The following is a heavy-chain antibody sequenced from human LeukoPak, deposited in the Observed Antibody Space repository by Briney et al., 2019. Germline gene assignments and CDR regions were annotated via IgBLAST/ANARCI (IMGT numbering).Heavy chain of an antibody. CDR2: ISLSGGT. CDR1: GGSISSGDYY. Sequence: PSETLSLTCTVSGGSISSGDYYWSWIRKRSGQGLEWIGYISLSGGTYYNPSLKSRASISLDTSRNQFSLKLSSVGAADTAVYYCARDFQGGPNDPWGQGTLVTVSS. J-gene: IGHJ5*02. CDR3: ARDFQGGPNDP. V-gene: IGHV4-30-4*01. D-gene: IGHD2-15*01.